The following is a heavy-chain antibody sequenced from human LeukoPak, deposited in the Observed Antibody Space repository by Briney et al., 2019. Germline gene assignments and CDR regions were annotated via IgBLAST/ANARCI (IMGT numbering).Heavy chain of an antibody. CDR1: GGSFSGYY. J-gene: IGHJ4*02. Sequence: SETLSLTCAVYGGSFSGYYWSWIRQPPGKGLEWIGEINHSGSTNYNPSLKSRVTISVDTSKNQFSLKLSSVTAADTAVYYCARVRLVGYDILTGYYSFDYWGQGTLVTV. D-gene: IGHD3-9*01. CDR3: ARVRLVGYDILTGYYSFDY. CDR2: INHSGST. V-gene: IGHV4-34*01.